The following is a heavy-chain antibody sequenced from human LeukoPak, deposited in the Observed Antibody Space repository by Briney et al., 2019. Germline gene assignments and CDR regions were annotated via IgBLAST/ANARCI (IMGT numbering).Heavy chain of an antibody. CDR3: ARQPSATAAFDI. CDR1: GGSINNYY. V-gene: IGHV4-59*08. CDR2: IHSNGNT. J-gene: IGHJ3*02. Sequence: MPSETLSLTCVVSGGSINNYYRSWIRQPPGKGLEWIAYIHSNGNTNYNPSFKSRVTVSVDTSKNQLSLRLTSVAAADTAIYYCARQPSATAAFDIWGQGTMVIVSS. D-gene: IGHD5-18*01.